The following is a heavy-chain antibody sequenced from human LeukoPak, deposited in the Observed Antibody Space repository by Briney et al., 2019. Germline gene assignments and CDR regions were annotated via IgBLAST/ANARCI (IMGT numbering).Heavy chain of an antibody. V-gene: IGHV3-48*03. CDR3: ARDKSRYDFWGGYEYYHYYMDV. CDR1: GFTFSSYE. Sequence: GGSLRLSCAASGFTFSSYEMNWVRQAPGKGLEWVSYISSSGSTIYYADSVKGRFTISRDNAKNSLYLQMNSLRAEDTAVYYCARDKSRYDFWGGYEYYHYYMDVWGKGTTVTVSS. CDR2: ISSSGSTI. D-gene: IGHD3-3*01. J-gene: IGHJ6*03.